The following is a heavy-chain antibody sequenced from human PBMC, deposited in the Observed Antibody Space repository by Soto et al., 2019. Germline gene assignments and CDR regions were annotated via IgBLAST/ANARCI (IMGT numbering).Heavy chain of an antibody. CDR2: IGKNGGNT. V-gene: IGHV3-64D*06. CDR1: GFTFSNYP. J-gene: IGHJ6*02. Sequence: GGSLRLSCSASGFTFSNYPMYWVRQTPGTGLEYVSAIGKNGGNTYYADSVRGRFTISRDNSKDTLYLQISSLRPEDTAVYYCVNRWDYYGMDVWGQGTTVTVSS. CDR3: VNRWDYYGMDV. D-gene: IGHD6-13*01.